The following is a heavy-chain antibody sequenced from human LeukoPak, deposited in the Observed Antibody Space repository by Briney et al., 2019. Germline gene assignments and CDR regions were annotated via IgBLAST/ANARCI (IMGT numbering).Heavy chain of an antibody. CDR1: GFTFSDYY. CDR3: ARLKAGF. J-gene: IGHJ4*02. V-gene: IGHV3-11*01. CDR2: ISSRSITI. Sequence: PGGSLRLSCAASGFTFSDYYMSWIRQAPGKGLEWVAYISSRSITIHYADSVRGRFTISRDNAKRSVYLQMNSLGAEDTAIYYCARLKAGFWGQGTLVTVSS.